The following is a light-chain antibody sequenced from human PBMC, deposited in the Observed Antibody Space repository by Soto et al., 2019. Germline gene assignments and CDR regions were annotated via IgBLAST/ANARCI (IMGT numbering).Light chain of an antibody. J-gene: IGKJ4*01. CDR1: ESISDY. Sequence: IQLTQSPSSLSASVGDRVTIVCRASESISDYLNWYQLKSGEAPKVLIYSASTLRGGVPSRFSGTGSGTEFTLTISSLQPEDVATYCCQQTFSHLLSFGGGTTVEIK. CDR3: QQTFSHLLS. V-gene: IGKV1-39*01. CDR2: SAS.